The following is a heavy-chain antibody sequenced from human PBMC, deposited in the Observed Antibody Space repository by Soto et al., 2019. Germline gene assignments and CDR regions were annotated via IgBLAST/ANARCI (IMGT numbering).Heavy chain of an antibody. V-gene: IGHV4-59*12. Sequence: PSETLSLTCTVSGGSISGYYWSWIRQPPGKGLEWIGYIYYSGTTYYNPSLKSRVTISVDRSKNQFSLKLSSVTAADTAVYYCARDKITGLFDYWGQGTLVTVSS. J-gene: IGHJ4*02. CDR2: IYYSGTT. CDR3: ARDKITGLFDY. D-gene: IGHD2-8*02. CDR1: GGSISGYY.